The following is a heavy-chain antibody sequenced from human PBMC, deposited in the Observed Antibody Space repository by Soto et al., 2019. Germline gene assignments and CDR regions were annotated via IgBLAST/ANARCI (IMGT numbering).Heavy chain of an antibody. V-gene: IGHV4-4*02. CDR1: GGSISSSNW. Sequence: SETLSLTCAVSGGSISSSNWWSWVRQPPGKGLEWIGEIYHSGSTNYNPALKSRVTISVDKSKNKFSLKLRYVTAADTAVYYCARGSGNILNGYYSSYYVDYWGQGTLVT. D-gene: IGHD3-9*01. CDR2: IYHSGST. J-gene: IGHJ4*02. CDR3: ARGSGNILNGYYSSYYVDY.